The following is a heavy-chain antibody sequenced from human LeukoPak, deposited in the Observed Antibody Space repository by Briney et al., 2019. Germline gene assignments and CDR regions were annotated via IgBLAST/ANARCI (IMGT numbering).Heavy chain of an antibody. CDR2: IYYSGST. V-gene: IGHV4-59*01. Sequence: SETLSLTCTVSGGSISSYYWSWIRQPPGKGLEWIGYIYYSGSTNYNPSLKSRVTISVDTSKNQFSLKLSSVTAADTAVYYCAREASGSYSTWGAFDIWGQGTMVTVSS. CDR1: GGSISSYY. J-gene: IGHJ3*02. CDR3: AREASGSYSTWGAFDI. D-gene: IGHD1-26*01.